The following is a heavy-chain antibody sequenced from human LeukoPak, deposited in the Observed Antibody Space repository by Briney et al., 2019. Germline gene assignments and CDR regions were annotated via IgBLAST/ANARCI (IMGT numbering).Heavy chain of an antibody. V-gene: IGHV3-7*01. Sequence: GGSLRLSCAASGFTFSSYAMSWVRQAPGKGLEWVANIKGDGSQKHYVDSVEGRFTISRDNAENSLYLQMNSLRAEDTAVYYCARDVNPRLVNYYDGSGYYFDGFDIWGQGTLVTVSS. CDR2: IKGDGSQK. D-gene: IGHD3-22*01. CDR1: GFTFSSYA. J-gene: IGHJ3*02. CDR3: ARDVNPRLVNYYDGSGYYFDGFDI.